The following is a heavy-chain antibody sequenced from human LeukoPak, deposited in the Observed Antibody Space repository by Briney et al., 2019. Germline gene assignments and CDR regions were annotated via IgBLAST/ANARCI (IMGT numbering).Heavy chain of an antibody. J-gene: IGHJ6*02. V-gene: IGHV1-69*13. Sequence: ASVKVSCKASGGTFSSYAISWVRQAPGQGLEWMGGIIPIFGTANYARKFQGRVTITADESTSTAYMELSSLRSEDTAVYYCARHQSGSYYYYGMDVWGQGTTVTVSS. CDR3: ARHQSGSYYYYGMDV. CDR2: IIPIFGTA. D-gene: IGHD1-26*01. CDR1: GGTFSSYA.